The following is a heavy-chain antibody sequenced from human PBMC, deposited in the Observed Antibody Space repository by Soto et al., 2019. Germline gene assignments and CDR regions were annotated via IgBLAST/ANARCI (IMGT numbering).Heavy chain of an antibody. J-gene: IGHJ5*02. CDR1: GYSFTNND. Sequence: ASVKVSCKASGYSFTNNDVSWVRQATGQGLEWMGWMNPGSGDTGYAQKLQGRVTMTRDISIATAYMELSSLRSDDTAIYYCARMETFGSLNCFDPWGQGTLVTVSS. CDR2: MNPGSGDT. V-gene: IGHV1-8*01. CDR3: ARMETFGSLNCFDP. D-gene: IGHD3-16*01.